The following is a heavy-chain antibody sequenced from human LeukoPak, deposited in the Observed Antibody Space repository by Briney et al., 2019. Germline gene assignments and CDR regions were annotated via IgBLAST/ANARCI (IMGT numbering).Heavy chain of an antibody. CDR1: GGSISSGSDY. D-gene: IGHD5-12*01. V-gene: IGHV4-61*02. CDR2: IYTSGRT. CDR3: ARVVYSGYDFRGAMDV. J-gene: IGHJ6*03. Sequence: PSETLSLTCTVSGGSISSGSDYWSWIRQPAGKGLEWIGRIYTSGRTNYNPSLKSRVTISVDTSKNQFSLKLSSVTAADTAVYYCARVVYSGYDFRGAMDVWGKGTTVTVSS.